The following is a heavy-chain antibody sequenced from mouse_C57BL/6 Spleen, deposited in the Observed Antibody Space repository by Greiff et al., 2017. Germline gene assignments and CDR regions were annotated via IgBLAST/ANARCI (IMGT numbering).Heavy chain of an antibody. CDR2: FYPGSGSI. CDR3: ARHERGNYYGSSYWYFDV. CDR1: GYTFTEYT. Sequence: QVQLQQSGAELVKPGASVKLSCKASGYTFTEYTIHWVKQRSGQGLEWIGWFYPGSGSIKYNEKFKDKATLTADKSSSTVYMELSRLTSEDSAVYFCARHERGNYYGSSYWYFDVWGTGTTVTVSS. J-gene: IGHJ1*03. V-gene: IGHV1-62-2*01. D-gene: IGHD1-1*01.